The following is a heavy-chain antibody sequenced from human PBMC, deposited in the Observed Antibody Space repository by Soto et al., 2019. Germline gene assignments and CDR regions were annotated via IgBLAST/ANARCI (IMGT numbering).Heavy chain of an antibody. CDR1: GFTFSSHW. J-gene: IGHJ4*02. V-gene: IGHV3-7*01. CDR3: TPRGGG. D-gene: IGHD3-10*01. CDR2: IKDDGTEK. Sequence: GGSLRLSCVVSGFTFSSHWMSWVRQAPGKGLEWVATIKDDGTEKYYVDSVKGRFTISRDNAKNSLHPQMSSLRGEDTGVYYCTPRGGGWGQGTLVTVSS.